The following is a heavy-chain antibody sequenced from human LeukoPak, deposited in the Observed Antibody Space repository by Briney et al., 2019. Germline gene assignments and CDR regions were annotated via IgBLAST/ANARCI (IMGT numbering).Heavy chain of an antibody. D-gene: IGHD2-15*01. V-gene: IGHV4-4*07. CDR1: GGSISSYY. J-gene: IGHJ4*02. CDR3: ARAGGSYYSGWEFDS. CDR2: IYTSGST. Sequence: SETLSLTCTVSGGSISSYYWSWIRQTAGKGLEWIGRIYTSGSTNYNPSLKSRVTMSVDTTKNQFSLKLSSVTAADTAVYYCARAGGSYYSGWEFDSWGQGTLVTVSS.